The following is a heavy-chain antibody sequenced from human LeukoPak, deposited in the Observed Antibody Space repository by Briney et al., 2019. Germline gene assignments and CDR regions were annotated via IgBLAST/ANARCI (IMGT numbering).Heavy chain of an antibody. CDR2: ISYDGSNK. J-gene: IGHJ4*02. CDR3: TRDLGYGALDY. Sequence: GRSLRLSCAASGFTFSSYAMHWVRQAPGKGLEWVAVISYDGSNKYYADSVKGRFTISRDNSKNTLYLQMNSLRAEDTAVYYCTRDLGYGALDYWGQGTLVTVSS. D-gene: IGHD5-12*01. V-gene: IGHV3-30*04. CDR1: GFTFSSYA.